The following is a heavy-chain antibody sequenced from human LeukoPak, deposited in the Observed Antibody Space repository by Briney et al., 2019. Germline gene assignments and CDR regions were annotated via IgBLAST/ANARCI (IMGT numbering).Heavy chain of an antibody. V-gene: IGHV4-38-2*01. J-gene: IGHJ3*02. CDR2: IYHSGST. D-gene: IGHD4-11*01. CDR1: GYSISSGYY. CDR3: ASRVTVTNAFDN. Sequence: PSETLSLTCAVSGYSISSGYYWGWIRQPPGKGQEWIGSIYHSGSTYYNPSLKSRVTISVDTSKNQFSLKLSSVTAADTAVYYCASRVTVTNAFDNWGQGTMVTVSS.